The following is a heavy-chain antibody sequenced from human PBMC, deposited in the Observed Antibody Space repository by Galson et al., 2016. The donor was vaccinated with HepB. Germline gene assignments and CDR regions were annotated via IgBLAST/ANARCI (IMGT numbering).Heavy chain of an antibody. CDR3: ATSLWFGTSPDY. CDR1: GGSISDNDW. CDR2: VSHSGNT. V-gene: IGHV4-4*02. D-gene: IGHD3-10*01. J-gene: IGHJ4*02. Sequence: ETLSLTCALSGGSISDNDWWTWFRQPPGKGLEWLGEVSHSGNTKYKSSLEGRATKSLEKSKKQVSLRLTSVTAADTAVYYCATSLWFGTSPDYWGQGALVIVSS.